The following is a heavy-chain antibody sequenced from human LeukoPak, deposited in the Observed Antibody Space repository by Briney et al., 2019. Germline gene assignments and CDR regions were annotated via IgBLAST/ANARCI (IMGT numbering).Heavy chain of an antibody. D-gene: IGHD3-3*01. CDR1: GFTFSSHA. CDR2: ITGSGTTA. V-gene: IGHV3-23*01. CDR3: AKETYYNGRSGYFDS. J-gene: IGHJ4*02. Sequence: GGSLRLSCAASGFTFSSHAMSWVRQAPGKGLEWVSAITGSGTTAYYADSVKGRFTMSRDNSKNTLYLQMDSLRAEDTALYYCAKETYYNGRSGYFDSWGQGTLVTVSS.